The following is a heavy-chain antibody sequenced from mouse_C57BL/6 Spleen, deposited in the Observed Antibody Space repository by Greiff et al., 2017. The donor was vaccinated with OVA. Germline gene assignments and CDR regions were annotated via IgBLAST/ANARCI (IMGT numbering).Heavy chain of an antibody. CDR3: ARHYYDYGGAWFAY. Sequence: EVKLMESGGGLVKPGGSLKLSCAASGFTFSDYGMHWVRQAPEKGLEWVAYISSGSSTIYYADTVKGRFTISRDNAKNTLFLQMTSLRSEDTAMYYCARHYYDYGGAWFAYWGQGTLVTVSA. D-gene: IGHD2-4*01. CDR1: GFTFSDYG. J-gene: IGHJ3*01. V-gene: IGHV5-17*01. CDR2: ISSGSSTI.